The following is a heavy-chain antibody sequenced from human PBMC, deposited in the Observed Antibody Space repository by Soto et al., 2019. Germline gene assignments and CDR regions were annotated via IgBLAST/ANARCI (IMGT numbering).Heavy chain of an antibody. Sequence: ASVKVSCKTSGYSFTHNDINWVRQAAGQGLEWMGWMNTSSGKAGYAQRFQGRVTMTTDTSMSTAYLELGSLRSDDTATYYCVRYEVVYGISNGGAFDYWGQGTLVTVSS. CDR1: GYSFTHND. D-gene: IGHD2-8*02. CDR2: MNTSSGKA. V-gene: IGHV1-8*01. CDR3: VRYEVVYGISNGGAFDY. J-gene: IGHJ4*02.